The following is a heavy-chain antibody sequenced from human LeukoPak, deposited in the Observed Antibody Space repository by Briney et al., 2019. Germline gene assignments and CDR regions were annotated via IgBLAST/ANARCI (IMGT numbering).Heavy chain of an antibody. D-gene: IGHD6-13*01. Sequence: ASVKVSCKASGGTFSSYAISWVRQAPGQGLEWMGGIIPIFGTANYAQKFQGRVTITADKSTSTAYMELSSLRSEDTAVYYCARVKKASSWGSYYYYYMDVWGKGTTVTVSS. CDR2: IIPIFGTA. V-gene: IGHV1-69*06. CDR1: GGTFSSYA. J-gene: IGHJ6*03. CDR3: ARVKKASSWGSYYYYYMDV.